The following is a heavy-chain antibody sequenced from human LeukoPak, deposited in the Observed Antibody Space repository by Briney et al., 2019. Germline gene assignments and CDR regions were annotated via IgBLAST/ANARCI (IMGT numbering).Heavy chain of an antibody. Sequence: RGESLKISCKGSGYSFTSYWIGWVRQMPGKGLEWMGIIYPGDSDTRYSPSFQGQVTISADKSISTAYLQWSSLKASDTAMYYCARHSRYYDILTGATDYYMDVWGKGTTVTISS. V-gene: IGHV5-51*01. CDR2: IYPGDSDT. CDR1: GYSFTSYW. D-gene: IGHD3-9*01. CDR3: ARHSRYYDILTGATDYYMDV. J-gene: IGHJ6*03.